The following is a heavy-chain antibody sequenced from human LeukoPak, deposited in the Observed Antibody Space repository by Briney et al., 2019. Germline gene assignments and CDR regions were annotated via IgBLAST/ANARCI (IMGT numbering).Heavy chain of an antibody. V-gene: IGHV1-18*01. CDR3: ARAPSGFTYGPGDH. Sequence: ASVKVSCKASGYSFTSYGITWVRQAPGQGLEWMGWISTYDGNANYAQKLQGRVTMTTDTSTITAYMELRSLRSDDTAVYYCARAPSGFTYGPGDHWGQGTLVTVSS. CDR1: GYSFTSYG. CDR2: ISTYDGNA. J-gene: IGHJ4*02. D-gene: IGHD5-18*01.